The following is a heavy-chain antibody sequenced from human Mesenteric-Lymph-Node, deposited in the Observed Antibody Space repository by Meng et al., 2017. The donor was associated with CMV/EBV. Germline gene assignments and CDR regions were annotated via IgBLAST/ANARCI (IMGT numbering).Heavy chain of an antibody. J-gene: IGHJ4*02. CDR1: NAW. V-gene: IGHV3-15*01. CDR2: IKSRTDGGTT. Sequence: NAWMSWVRQAPGKGLEWVGRIKSRTDGGTTDYAAAVKGRLTISRDDSKKMLYLQMSSLKIEDTAVYYCSTGSVYYDFWSASPQWDNWGQGTLVTVSS. CDR3: STGSVYYDFWSASPQWDN. D-gene: IGHD3-3*01.